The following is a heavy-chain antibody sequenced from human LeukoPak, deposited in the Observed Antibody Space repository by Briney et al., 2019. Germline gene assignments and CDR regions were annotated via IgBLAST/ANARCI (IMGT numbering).Heavy chain of an antibody. CDR1: GYTFTIYA. CDR2: VNPGNGNT. J-gene: IGHJ4*02. D-gene: IGHD6-25*01. Sequence: GASVNVSCKGSGYTFTIYAMYWECHGPGQGLGLMGWVNPGNGNTKYSEKFPGRVTITRDTSASTAYMDLSRLSSEAAAMYDYANSGWDFYYWGQGTLVTVSS. CDR3: ANSGWDFYY. V-gene: IGHV1-3*01.